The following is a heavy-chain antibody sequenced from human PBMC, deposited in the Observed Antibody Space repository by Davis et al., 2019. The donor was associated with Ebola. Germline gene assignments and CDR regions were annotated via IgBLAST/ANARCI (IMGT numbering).Heavy chain of an antibody. CDR1: GGTFSSYA. D-gene: IGHD3-16*01. Sequence: AASVKVSCKASGGTFSSYAISWVRQAPGQGLEWMGGIIPIFATANYAQKFQGRVTITRDTSASTAYMELSSLRSEDTAVYYCARGLYGGWGPTFDYWGQGTLVTVSS. V-gene: IGHV1-69*05. J-gene: IGHJ4*02. CDR2: IIPIFATA. CDR3: ARGLYGGWGPTFDY.